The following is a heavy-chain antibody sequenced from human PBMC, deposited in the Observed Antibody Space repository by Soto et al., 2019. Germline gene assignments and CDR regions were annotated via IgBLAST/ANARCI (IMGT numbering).Heavy chain of an antibody. CDR1: GGTFSSYA. Sequence: SVKVSCKASGGTFSSYAISWVRQAPGQGLEWMGGIIPIFGTANYAQKFQGRVTITADESTSTAYMELSSLRSEDTAVYYCARSWETGTTFDSYYGMDVWGQGPTVTVS. CDR2: IIPIFGTA. CDR3: ARSWETGTTFDSYYGMDV. V-gene: IGHV1-69*13. J-gene: IGHJ6*02. D-gene: IGHD1-1*01.